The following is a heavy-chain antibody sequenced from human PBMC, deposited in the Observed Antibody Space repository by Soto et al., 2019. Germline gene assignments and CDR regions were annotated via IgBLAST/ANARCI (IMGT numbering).Heavy chain of an antibody. CDR3: ARDLYSSSWYWFDP. V-gene: IGHV1-18*01. CDR2: ISAYNGNT. J-gene: IGHJ5*02. Sequence: ASLKVSCKASGGTFSSYTISWVRQAPGQGLEWMGWISAYNGNTNYAQKLQGRVTMTTDTSTSTAYMELRSLRSDDTAVYYCARDLYSSSWYWFDPWGQGTLVTVSS. CDR1: GGTFSSYT. D-gene: IGHD6-13*01.